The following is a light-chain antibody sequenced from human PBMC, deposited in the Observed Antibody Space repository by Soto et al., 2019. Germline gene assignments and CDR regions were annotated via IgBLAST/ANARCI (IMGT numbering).Light chain of an antibody. Sequence: QSALTQPASVCGSPGQSISISCTGTSSDVGGYNYVSWYQQHPGKAPKLMIYEVTNRPSGVSNRFSGSQSGNTASLTISGLQAEDEADYYCSSYTRSTTLVVFGTGTKLTVL. CDR1: SSDVGGYNY. CDR3: SSYTRSTTLVV. V-gene: IGLV2-14*01. J-gene: IGLJ1*01. CDR2: EVT.